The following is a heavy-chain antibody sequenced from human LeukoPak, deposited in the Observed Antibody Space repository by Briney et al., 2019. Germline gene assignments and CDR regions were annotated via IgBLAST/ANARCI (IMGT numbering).Heavy chain of an antibody. Sequence: GGSLRLSRAASGFIFSSYAMHWVRQAPAKGREWVAVISYDGSNKYYADSVKGRFTISRDNSKNTLYLQMNSLRAEDTAVYYCARDPATYYYYIDVWGKGTTVTVSS. CDR2: ISYDGSNK. D-gene: IGHD5-12*01. J-gene: IGHJ6*03. V-gene: IGHV3-30*01. CDR3: ARDPATYYYYIDV. CDR1: GFIFSSYA.